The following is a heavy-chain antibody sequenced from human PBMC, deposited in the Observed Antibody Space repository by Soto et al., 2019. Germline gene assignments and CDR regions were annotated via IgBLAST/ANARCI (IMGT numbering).Heavy chain of an antibody. CDR2: IWYHGTTK. CDR3: ARDVDRTSHLNWFDP. J-gene: IGHJ5*02. Sequence: PGGSLRLSCELSGFSLSGYGMHWVRQAPGKGLEWVAVIWYHGTTKNYADSVKGRFTISRDISKNTVYLQMDSLKVEDTAVYYCARDVDRTSHLNWFDPWGQGVMVTVSS. D-gene: IGHD5-12*01. CDR1: GFSLSGYG. V-gene: IGHV3-33*01.